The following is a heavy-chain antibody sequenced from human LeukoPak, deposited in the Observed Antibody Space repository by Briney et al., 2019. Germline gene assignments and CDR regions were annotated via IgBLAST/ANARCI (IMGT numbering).Heavy chain of an antibody. V-gene: IGHV3-23*01. J-gene: IGHJ6*03. Sequence: GGSLRLSCAASGFTFSSYAMSWVRQTPARGLEWVSSLKGTGEKFYADSVKGRFTISRDNSKNTLYLQMNSLRAEDTAVYYCARAQQQYYYYYMDVWGKGTTVTVSS. CDR3: ARAQQQYYYYYMDV. D-gene: IGHD6-13*01. CDR1: GFTFSSYA. CDR2: LKGTGEK.